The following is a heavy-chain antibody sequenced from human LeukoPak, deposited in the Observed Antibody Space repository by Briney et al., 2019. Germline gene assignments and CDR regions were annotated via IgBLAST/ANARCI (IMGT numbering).Heavy chain of an antibody. D-gene: IGHD3-16*02. Sequence: GGSLRLSCAASGFAFNSFAMNWGRQAPGKGLEWVSSISNSEGSSHYEDFVKGRFTISRDNSKNTLHLQMNSLRAEDTAVYYCAKSLGVGGYTRYKGFDQWGQGTLVTVSS. J-gene: IGHJ4*02. V-gene: IGHV3-23*01. CDR2: ISNSEGSS. CDR1: GFAFNSFA. CDR3: AKSLGVGGYTRYKGFDQ.